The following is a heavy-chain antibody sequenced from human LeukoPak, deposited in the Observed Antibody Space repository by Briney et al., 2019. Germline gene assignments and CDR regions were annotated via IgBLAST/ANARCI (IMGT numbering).Heavy chain of an antibody. V-gene: IGHV4-59*08. J-gene: IGHJ4*02. Sequence: SETLSLTCTVSGGSMSSYYWSWIRQPPGKGLEWIGYIYYSGSTNYNPSLKSRVTMSVDTSKNQFSLRLSSVTAADTAMYYCARGAYCSSTSCYPYDSWGQGTLVTVSS. CDR1: GGSMSSYY. CDR2: IYYSGST. D-gene: IGHD2-2*01. CDR3: ARGAYCSSTSCYPYDS.